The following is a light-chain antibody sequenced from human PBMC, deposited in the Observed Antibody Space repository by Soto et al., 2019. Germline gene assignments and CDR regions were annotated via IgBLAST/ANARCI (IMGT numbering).Light chain of an antibody. V-gene: IGKV1-5*03. CDR1: QSISSW. CDR3: QQYNSYPWT. J-gene: IGKJ1*01. Sequence: DIQMTQSPSTLSASVGDRVTITCRASQSISSWLAWYQQKPGKAPKLLIYKASSLESGVPSRFSGCGSGTEVTLTISSLQPDDFATYFYQQYNSYPWTFCQGTKVEIK. CDR2: KAS.